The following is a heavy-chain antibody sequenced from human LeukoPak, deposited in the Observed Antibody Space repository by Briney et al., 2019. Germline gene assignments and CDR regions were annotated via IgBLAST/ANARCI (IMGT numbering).Heavy chain of an antibody. V-gene: IGHV3-48*01. Sequence: GGSLRLSCAASGFTFSSYSMNWVRQAPGKVLEWVSYISSSSSTIYYADSVKGRFTISRDNAKNSLYLQMNSLRAEDTAVYYCPRALRGAFDIWGQGTMVTVSS. CDR2: ISSSSSTI. CDR3: PRALRGAFDI. CDR1: GFTFSSYS. J-gene: IGHJ3*02.